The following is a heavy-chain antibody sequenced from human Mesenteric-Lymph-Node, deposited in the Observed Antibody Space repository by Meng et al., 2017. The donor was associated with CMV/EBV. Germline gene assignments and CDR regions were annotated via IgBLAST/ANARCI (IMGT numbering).Heavy chain of an antibody. CDR2: ISASGNTI. CDR1: GFAFNKYE. D-gene: IGHD3-16*01. V-gene: IGHV3-48*03. CDR3: AKDWGPSDHYRFDY. Sequence: GESLKISCAASGFAFNKYEMNWVRQAPGKGLEWVSYISASGNTIYYADSVKGRFTVSRDNSRYALYLQMNTLRAEDTAVYYCAKDWGPSDHYRFDYWGQGTLVTVSS. J-gene: IGHJ4*02.